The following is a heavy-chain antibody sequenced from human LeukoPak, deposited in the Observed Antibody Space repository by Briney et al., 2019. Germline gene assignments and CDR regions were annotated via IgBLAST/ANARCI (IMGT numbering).Heavy chain of an antibody. J-gene: IGHJ4*02. Sequence: GGSLRLSCAASGFTFSSFSMNWVRQAPGKGLEWVSYISSSSNTIYYADSVKGRFTISRDNSRNTLYLQMNSLKPEDTAVYYCASSNEFYYDTSTYVDYWGQGTLVTVSS. CDR2: ISSSSNTI. D-gene: IGHD3-22*01. V-gene: IGHV3-48*01. CDR1: GFTFSSFS. CDR3: ASSNEFYYDTSTYVDY.